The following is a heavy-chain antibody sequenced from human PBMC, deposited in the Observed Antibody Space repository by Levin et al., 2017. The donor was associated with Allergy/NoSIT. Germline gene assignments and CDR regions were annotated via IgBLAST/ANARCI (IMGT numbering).Heavy chain of an antibody. V-gene: IGHV6-1*01. CDR1: GDSVSSNSAA. D-gene: IGHD3-9*01. Sequence: SETLSLTCAISGDSVSSNSAAWNWIRQSPSRGLEWLGRTYYRSKWYNDYAVSVKSRITINPDTSKNQFSLQLNSVTPEDTAVYYCARSTRDDWLYWFDPWGQGTLVTVSS. CDR3: ARSTRDDWLYWFDP. J-gene: IGHJ5*02. CDR2: TYYRSKWYN.